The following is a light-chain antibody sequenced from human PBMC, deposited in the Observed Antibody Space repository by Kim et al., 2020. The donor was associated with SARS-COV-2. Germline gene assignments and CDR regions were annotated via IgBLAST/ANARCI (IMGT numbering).Light chain of an antibody. V-gene: IGKV3-20*01. CDR3: QQYGSSPLT. Sequence: EIVLTQSPGPLSLSPGERATLSCRASQSVSSSYLAWYQQKPGQAPRLLIYGASSRATGIPDRFSGSGSGTDFTLTISRLEPEDFAMYYCQQYGSSPLTFGGGTKVDIK. CDR1: QSVSSSY. J-gene: IGKJ4*01. CDR2: GAS.